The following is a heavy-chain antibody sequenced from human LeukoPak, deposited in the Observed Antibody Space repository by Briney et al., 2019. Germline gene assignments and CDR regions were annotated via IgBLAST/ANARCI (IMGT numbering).Heavy chain of an antibody. J-gene: IGHJ4*02. CDR2: INPNSGGT. V-gene: IGHV1-2*02. Sequence: GASVKVSCKASGYTFTGYYMHWVRQAPGQGLEGMGWINPNSGGTNYAQKFQGRVTMTRDTSISTAYMELSRLRSDDTAVYYCARVDPITMVIDYWGQGTLVTVSS. CDR1: GYTFTGYY. D-gene: IGHD3-10*01. CDR3: ARVDPITMVIDY.